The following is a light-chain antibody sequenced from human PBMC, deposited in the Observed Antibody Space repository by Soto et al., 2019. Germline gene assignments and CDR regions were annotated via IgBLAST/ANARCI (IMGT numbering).Light chain of an antibody. Sequence: QSALTQPASVSGSPGQSITISCTGTSSDIGAYNFVSWYQQHPGKAPKLMLYDVNIRPSGVSNRFSGSKSGNTASLTISGLQAEDEAAYYCTSWTTSTTMIFGGGTQLTVL. CDR3: TSWTTSTTMI. J-gene: IGLJ2*01. CDR2: DVN. CDR1: SSDIGAYNF. V-gene: IGLV2-14*03.